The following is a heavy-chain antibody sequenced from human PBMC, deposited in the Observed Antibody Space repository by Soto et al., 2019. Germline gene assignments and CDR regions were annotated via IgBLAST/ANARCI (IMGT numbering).Heavy chain of an antibody. J-gene: IGHJ5*02. Sequence: SETLSLTCAVYGGSFSGYYWSWIRQPPGKGLEWIGEINHSGSTNYNPSLKSRVTISVDTSKNQFSLKLSSVTAADTAVYYCARPARNSITMVRGVKNKGNWFDPWGQGTLVTVSS. CDR2: INHSGST. CDR3: ARPARNSITMVRGVKNKGNWFDP. CDR1: GGSFSGYY. D-gene: IGHD3-10*01. V-gene: IGHV4-34*01.